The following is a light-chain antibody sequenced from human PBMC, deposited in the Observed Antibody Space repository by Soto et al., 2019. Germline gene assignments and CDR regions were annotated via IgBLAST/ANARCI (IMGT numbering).Light chain of an antibody. CDR1: QTISSW. CDR2: DAS. J-gene: IGKJ1*01. CDR3: QQYYNYST. V-gene: IGKV1-5*01. Sequence: DIQMTQSPSTLPASVGDRVTITCRASQTISSWLAWYQQKPGKAPDLLIYDASRLAGGVPSRFSGSESGTEFTLTIGSLQDDDVATSFCQQYYNYSTFGQGTKVDIK.